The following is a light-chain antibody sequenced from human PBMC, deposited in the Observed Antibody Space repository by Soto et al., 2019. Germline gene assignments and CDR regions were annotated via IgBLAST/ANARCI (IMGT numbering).Light chain of an antibody. J-gene: IGKJ5*01. V-gene: IGKV3-15*01. Sequence: ETMMTQSPDTLSVSLGERSTLSCMASQSLRSSLAWYQQKPGQAPRLLIYDASTRATGIPARFSGSGSGTDFTLTIRRLESEDFAVYYCQQYNNWPPITFGQGTRLEIK. CDR1: QSLRSS. CDR3: QQYNNWPPIT. CDR2: DAS.